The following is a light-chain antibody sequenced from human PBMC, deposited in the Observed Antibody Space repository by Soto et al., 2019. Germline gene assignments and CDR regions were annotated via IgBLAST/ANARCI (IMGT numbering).Light chain of an antibody. V-gene: IGLV2-11*01. CDR3: CSYAGTSTFYV. J-gene: IGLJ1*01. CDR2: DVS. Sequence: QSVLTQPRSVSGSPGHSVTISCSGTSTDVGGYNYVSWYQQHPGRAPKPMIYDVSKRPSGVPDRFSGSKSGNTASLTISGLQADDEADYYCCSYAGTSTFYVFGTGTKLTV. CDR1: STDVGGYNY.